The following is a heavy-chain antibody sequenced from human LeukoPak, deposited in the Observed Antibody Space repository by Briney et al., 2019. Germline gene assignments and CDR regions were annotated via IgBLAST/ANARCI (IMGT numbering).Heavy chain of an antibody. CDR3: ARAGATGYSSGWYVNYFDY. D-gene: IGHD6-19*01. J-gene: IGHJ4*02. CDR2: ISSSGSTI. Sequence: GGSLRLSRAASGFTFSSYEMNWVRQAPGKGLEWVSYISSSGSTIYYADSVKGRFTISRDNAKNSLYLQMNSLRAEDTAVYYCARAGATGYSSGWYVNYFDYWGQGTLVTVSS. CDR1: GFTFSSYE. V-gene: IGHV3-48*03.